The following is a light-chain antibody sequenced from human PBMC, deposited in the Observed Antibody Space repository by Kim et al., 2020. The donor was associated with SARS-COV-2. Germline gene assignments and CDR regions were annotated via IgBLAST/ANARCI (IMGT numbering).Light chain of an antibody. CDR3: NSRDSSGEV. CDR2: GKN. J-gene: IGLJ2*01. Sequence: SVALGQTVRITCQGDSLRRYYASRYQQKPGQAPVVVIYGKNNRPSGIPDRFSGSSSGNTASLTITGAQAEDEADYYCNSRDSSGEVFGGGTQLTVL. V-gene: IGLV3-19*01. CDR1: SLRRYY.